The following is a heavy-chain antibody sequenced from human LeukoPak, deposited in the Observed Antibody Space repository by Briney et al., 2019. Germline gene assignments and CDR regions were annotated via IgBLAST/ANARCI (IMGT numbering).Heavy chain of an antibody. J-gene: IGHJ4*02. CDR3: ARLVCGGGSCPAEFDY. CDR2: IYYSGST. V-gene: IGHV4-39*01. Sequence: SETLSLTCIVSGGSVSSGGHYWGWIRQPPGKGLEWIGSIYYSGSTYYNPSLNNRVAIFIDMSKNQFSLRLNSVTATDTAVYYCARLVCGGGSCPAEFDYWGQGTLVTVSS. CDR1: GGSVSSGGHY. D-gene: IGHD2-15*01.